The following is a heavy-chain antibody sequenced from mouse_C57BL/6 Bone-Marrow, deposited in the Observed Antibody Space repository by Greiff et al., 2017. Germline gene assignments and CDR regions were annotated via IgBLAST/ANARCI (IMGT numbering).Heavy chain of an antibody. Sequence: QVQLQQPGAELVKPGASVKVSCKASGYTFTSYWMHWVKQRPGQGLEWIGRIHPSDSDTNYNQKFKGKATLTVDKSSSTAYMQLSSLTSEDSAVXYCAIRPFATGVAYYAMDYWGQGTSVTVSS. V-gene: IGHV1-74*01. CDR1: GYTFTSYW. J-gene: IGHJ4*01. CDR2: IHPSDSDT. D-gene: IGHD1-1*01. CDR3: AIRPFATGVAYYAMDY.